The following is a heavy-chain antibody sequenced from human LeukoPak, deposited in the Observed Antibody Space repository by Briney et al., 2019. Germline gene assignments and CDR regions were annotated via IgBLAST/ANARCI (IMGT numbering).Heavy chain of an antibody. J-gene: IGHJ6*03. D-gene: IGHD3-10*01. CDR2: IKQDGSEK. Sequence: GGSLRLSCAASGFTFSSYWMSWVRQAPGKGLEWVANIKQDGSEKYYVDSVKGRFTISRDNAKNSLYLQMNSLRAEDTAVYYCARVLRGVTYYYYYYMGVWGKGTTVTISS. V-gene: IGHV3-7*01. CDR3: ARVLRGVTYYYYYYMGV. CDR1: GFTFSSYW.